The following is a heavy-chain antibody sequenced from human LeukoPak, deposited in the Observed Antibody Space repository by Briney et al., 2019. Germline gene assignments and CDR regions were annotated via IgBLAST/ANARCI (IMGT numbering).Heavy chain of an antibody. Sequence: GGSLTLSCAASGFTFSTYSMNWVRQAPGKGLEWVSSISSSSTYIYYAGSVKGRFTISRDNAKNSLYLQMNSLRAEDAAVYYCARGEGIAVAGDWGQGTLVTVSS. D-gene: IGHD6-19*01. CDR3: ARGEGIAVAGD. J-gene: IGHJ4*02. CDR1: GFTFSTYS. V-gene: IGHV3-21*04. CDR2: ISSSSTYI.